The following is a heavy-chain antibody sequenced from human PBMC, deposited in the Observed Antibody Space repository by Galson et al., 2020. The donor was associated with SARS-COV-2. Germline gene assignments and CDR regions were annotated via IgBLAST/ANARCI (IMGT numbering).Heavy chain of an antibody. CDR1: GFSLSTSGVG. D-gene: IGHD5-12*01. Sequence: KMSGPTLVKPTQTLTLTCTFSGFSLSTSGVGVGWIRQPPGKALEWLALIYWDDDKRYSPSLKSRLTITKDTSKNQVVLTMTNMDPVDTATYYCALTTGSGYDSGLYGMDVWGQGTTVTVSS. J-gene: IGHJ6*02. V-gene: IGHV2-5*02. CDR3: ALTTGSGYDSGLYGMDV. CDR2: IYWDDDK.